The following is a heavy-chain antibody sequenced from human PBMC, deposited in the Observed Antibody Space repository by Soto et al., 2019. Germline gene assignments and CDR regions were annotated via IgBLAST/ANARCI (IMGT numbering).Heavy chain of an antibody. CDR1: GFTFSSYW. Sequence: PGGSLRLSCAASGFTFSSYWMSWVLQAPGKGLEWVALISYDGSDKDYADSVKGRFTISRDNSRNTLFLQMNSLRAEDTAVYYCARDYYKYYDSSGYYRSPAYWGQGTLVTVSS. J-gene: IGHJ4*02. D-gene: IGHD3-22*01. CDR3: ARDYYKYYDSSGYYRSPAY. V-gene: IGHV3-30-3*01. CDR2: ISYDGSDK.